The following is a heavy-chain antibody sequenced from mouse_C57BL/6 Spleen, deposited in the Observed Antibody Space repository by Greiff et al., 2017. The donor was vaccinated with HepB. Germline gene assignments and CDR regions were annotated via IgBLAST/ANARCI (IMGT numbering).Heavy chain of an antibody. D-gene: IGHD1-1*01. J-gene: IGHJ3*01. CDR3: ARGDGSSYGFAY. CDR2: IYPGSGST. Sequence: VKLQQPGAELVKPGASVKMSCKASGYTFTSYWITWVKQRPGQGLEWIGDIYPGSGSTNYNEKFKSKATLTVDTSSSTAYMQLSSLTSEDSAVYYCARGDGSSYGFAYWGQGTLVTVSA. CDR1: GYTFTSYW. V-gene: IGHV1-55*01.